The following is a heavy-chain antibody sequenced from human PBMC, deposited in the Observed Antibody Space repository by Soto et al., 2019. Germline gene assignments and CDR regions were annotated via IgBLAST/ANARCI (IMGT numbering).Heavy chain of an antibody. V-gene: IGHV4-34*01. J-gene: IGHJ4*02. D-gene: IGHD3-9*01. CDR3: ARVILQYFDLLSVPKYFDS. Sequence: QVPLQQWGAGLLKPSETLSLTCAVYGGSFSGFYWSWIRQAPGKGLEWIGEINHSGRTRYNPSLKSRVTMSVDTSKNQFSLSLTSVTAADTAVYYCARVILQYFDLLSVPKYFDSWGQGTLVTVSS. CDR1: GGSFSGFY. CDR2: INHSGRT.